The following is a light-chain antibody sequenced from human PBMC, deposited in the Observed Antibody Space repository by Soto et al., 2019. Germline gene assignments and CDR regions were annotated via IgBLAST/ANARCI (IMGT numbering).Light chain of an antibody. CDR3: QQRSNWPPIT. J-gene: IGKJ5*01. Sequence: EIVLTQSPSTRSVSPVERATLSCRASQSVSSYLAWYQQKPGQAPRLLIYDASNRATGIPARFSGSGSGTDFTLTISSLEAEDFAVYYCQQRSNWPPITFGQGTRLEIK. CDR1: QSVSSY. CDR2: DAS. V-gene: IGKV3-11*01.